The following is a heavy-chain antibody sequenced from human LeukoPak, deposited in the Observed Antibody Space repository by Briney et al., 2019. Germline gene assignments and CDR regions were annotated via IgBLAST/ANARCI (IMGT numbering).Heavy chain of an antibody. J-gene: IGHJ4*02. Sequence: PGGSLRLSCEASAFIFSDYYMSWIRQAPGKGLEWVSYISGSSDYTNYADSVMGRFTISRDNAKNLLYLQMNSLRAEDTAVYYCARVRRITVRQRQNFYYFDYWGQGTLVTVPS. V-gene: IGHV3-11*06. CDR3: ARVRRITVRQRQNFYYFDY. CDR2: ISGSSDYT. D-gene: IGHD6-6*01. CDR1: AFIFSDYY.